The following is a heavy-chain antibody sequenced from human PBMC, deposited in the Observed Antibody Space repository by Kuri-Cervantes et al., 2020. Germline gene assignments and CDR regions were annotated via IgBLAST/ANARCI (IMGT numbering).Heavy chain of an antibody. CDR1: GFTFSSYA. V-gene: IGHV3-23*01. D-gene: IGHD3-3*01. Sequence: GGSLRLSCAASGFTFSSYAMSWVRQAPGKGLEWVSAISGSGGSTYYADSVKGRFTISRDNSKNTLYLQMNSLRAEDTAVYYCAKSGYYDSWSGSPSYYYGMDVWGQGTTVTVSS. J-gene: IGHJ6*02. CDR3: AKSGYYDSWSGSPSYYYGMDV. CDR2: ISGSGGST.